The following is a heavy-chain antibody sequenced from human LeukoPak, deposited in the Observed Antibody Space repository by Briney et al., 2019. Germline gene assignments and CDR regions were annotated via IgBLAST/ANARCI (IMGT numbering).Heavy chain of an antibody. CDR1: GFTFSSYS. D-gene: IGHD3-22*01. CDR2: ISSSSSYI. Sequence: GGSLRLSCAASGFTFSSYSMNWLRQAPGKGLEWVSSISSSSSYIYYADSVKGRFTISRDNAKNSLYLQMDSLRAEDTAVYYCARDHDSSGYYDYWGQGTLVTVSS. CDR3: ARDHDSSGYYDY. V-gene: IGHV3-21*01. J-gene: IGHJ4*02.